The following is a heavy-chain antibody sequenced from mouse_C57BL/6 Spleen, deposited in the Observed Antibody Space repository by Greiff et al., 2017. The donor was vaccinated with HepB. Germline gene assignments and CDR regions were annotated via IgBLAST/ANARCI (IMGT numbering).Heavy chain of an antibody. V-gene: IGHV1-22*01. J-gene: IGHJ4*01. CDR2: INPNNGGT. Sequence: EVQLQQSGPELVKPGASVKMSCKASGYTFTDYNMHWVKQSHGKSLEWIGYINPNNGGTSYNQKFKGKATLTVNKSSSTAYMELRSLTSEDSAVYYCSRWYYDYQYYYAMDYWGQGTSVTVSS. D-gene: IGHD2-4*01. CDR3: SRWYYDYQYYYAMDY. CDR1: GYTFTDYN.